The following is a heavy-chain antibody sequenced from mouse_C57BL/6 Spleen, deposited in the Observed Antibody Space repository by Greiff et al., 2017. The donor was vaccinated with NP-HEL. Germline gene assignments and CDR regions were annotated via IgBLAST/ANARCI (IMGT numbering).Heavy chain of an antibody. CDR3: ASSYGSSPYYAMDY. CDR1: GYAFSSSW. D-gene: IGHD1-1*01. CDR2: IYPGDGDT. V-gene: IGHV1-82*01. Sequence: QVQLKESGPELVKPGASVKISCKASGYAFSSSWMNWVKQRPGKGLEWIGRIYPGDGDTNYNGKFKGKATLTADKSSSTAYMQLSSLTSEDSAVYFCASSYGSSPYYAMDYWGQGTSVTVSS. J-gene: IGHJ4*01.